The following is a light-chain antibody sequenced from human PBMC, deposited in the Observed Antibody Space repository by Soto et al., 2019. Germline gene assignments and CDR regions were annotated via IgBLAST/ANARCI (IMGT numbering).Light chain of an antibody. Sequence: EIVRTQSPATLSVSPGERATLSCRASQSVSSNLAWYQQKPGQAPRLLIYGASTRATGIPARFSGNGSGTEFTLTISSLQSEDFAVYYCQQYNNWPLLTFGGGTKVDIK. CDR3: QQYNNWPLLT. V-gene: IGKV3-15*01. J-gene: IGKJ4*01. CDR1: QSVSSN. CDR2: GAS.